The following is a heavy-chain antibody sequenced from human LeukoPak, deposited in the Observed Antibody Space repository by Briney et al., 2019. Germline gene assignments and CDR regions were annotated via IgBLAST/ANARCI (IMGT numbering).Heavy chain of an antibody. CDR3: ASPSLFGYCSGGSCYSGVFDY. V-gene: IGHV1-69*04. J-gene: IGHJ4*02. CDR1: GGTFSSYA. D-gene: IGHD2-15*01. CDR2: IIPILGIA. Sequence: GASVKVSCKASGGTFSSYAISWVRQAPGQGLEWMGRIIPILGIANYAQKFQGRVTITADKSTSTAYMELSSLRSEDTAVYYRASPSLFGYCSGGSCYSGVFDYWGQGTLVTVSP.